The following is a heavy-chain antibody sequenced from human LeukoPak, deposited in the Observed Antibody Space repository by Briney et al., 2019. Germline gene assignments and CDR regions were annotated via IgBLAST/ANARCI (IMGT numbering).Heavy chain of an antibody. Sequence: ASVKVSCKVSGYTLTELSMHWVRQAPGKGLEWMGGFDPEDGETIYAQKFQGRVTMTRDTSTSTVYMELSSLRSEDTAVYYCARRAIAAAGLFDPWGQGTLVTVSS. CDR1: GYTLTELS. V-gene: IGHV1-24*01. J-gene: IGHJ5*02. CDR3: ARRAIAAAGLFDP. CDR2: FDPEDGET. D-gene: IGHD6-13*01.